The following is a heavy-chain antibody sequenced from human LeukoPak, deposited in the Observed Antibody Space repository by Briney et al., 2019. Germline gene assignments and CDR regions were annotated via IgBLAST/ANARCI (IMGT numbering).Heavy chain of an antibody. CDR2: IYYSGST. D-gene: IGHD3-22*01. CDR1: GGSISSSSYY. Sequence: SETLSLTCTVSGGSISSSSYYWGWIRQPPGKGLEWIGSIYYSGSTYYNPSLKSRVTISVDTSKNQFSLKLSSVTAADTAVYYCARQKYYYDSSGYSGIAFDIWGQGTMVTVSS. V-gene: IGHV4-39*01. J-gene: IGHJ3*02. CDR3: ARQKYYYDSSGYSGIAFDI.